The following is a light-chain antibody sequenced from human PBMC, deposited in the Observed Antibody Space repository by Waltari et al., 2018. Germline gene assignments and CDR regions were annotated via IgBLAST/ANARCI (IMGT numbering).Light chain of an antibody. CDR2: GAS. CDR1: QSVSSN. V-gene: IGKV3-15*01. CDR3: QQYDNWPPWT. J-gene: IGKJ1*01. Sequence: EIVMTQSPATLSVSPGDRVTLSCRASQSVSSNLAWYQQKPGQAPRLLVYGASTRATGIPARFSGSGSRTEFTLTISSLQSEDFAVYYCQQYDNWPPWTFGQGTKVEIK.